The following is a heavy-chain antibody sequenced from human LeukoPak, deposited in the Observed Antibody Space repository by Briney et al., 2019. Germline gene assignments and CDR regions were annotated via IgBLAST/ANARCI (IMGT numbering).Heavy chain of an antibody. J-gene: IGHJ4*02. V-gene: IGHV3-15*01. Sequence: GGSLRLSCAASGFTFSRYWMSWVRQAPGKGLEWVGRVKSKTAGGTRDYAAPVKGRFTISRDDSRNTLYLQMNSLKIEDTAVYYCTTEYDSTGYYPWHFHYWGQGTLVTVSS. D-gene: IGHD3-22*01. CDR2: VKSKTAGGTR. CDR3: TTEYDSTGYYPWHFHY. CDR1: GFTFSRYW.